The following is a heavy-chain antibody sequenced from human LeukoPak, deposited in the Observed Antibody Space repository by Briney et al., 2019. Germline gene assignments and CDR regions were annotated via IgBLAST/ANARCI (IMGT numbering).Heavy chain of an antibody. D-gene: IGHD2-15*01. CDR2: IGTAGET. CDR1: GFTFSSSV. Sequence: GGSLRLSCVASGFTFSSSVMHWVRQPTGKGVEWVSGIGTAGETYYLGSVKGRFTISRESATNSLYLQMNSLTAGDTAVYYCAKENSRYYYFDYWGQGTLVTVSS. V-gene: IGHV3-13*01. J-gene: IGHJ4*02. CDR3: AKENSRYYYFDY.